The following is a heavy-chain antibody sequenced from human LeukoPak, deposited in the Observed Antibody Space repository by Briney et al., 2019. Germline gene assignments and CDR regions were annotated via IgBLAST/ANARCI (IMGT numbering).Heavy chain of an antibody. J-gene: IGHJ1*01. CDR2: IYSGGST. V-gene: IGHV3-53*01. CDR3: ARVVFDYSSGWYMGYFQH. Sequence: GGSLRLSCAASGFTVSSSYMSWVRQAPGKGLEWVSVIYSGGSTYYADSVKGRFTISRDNSKNTLYLQMNSLRAEDTAVYYCARVVFDYSSGWYMGYFQHWGQGTLVTVSS. D-gene: IGHD6-19*01. CDR1: GFTVSSSY.